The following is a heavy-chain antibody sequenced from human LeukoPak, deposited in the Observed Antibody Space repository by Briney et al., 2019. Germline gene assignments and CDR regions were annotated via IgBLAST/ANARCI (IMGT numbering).Heavy chain of an antibody. CDR3: AKRSGPNSGPFDS. J-gene: IGHJ4*02. V-gene: IGHV3-30*02. D-gene: IGHD1-1*01. CDR1: VFIFTEYG. CDR2: VRKDASEK. Sequence: PGGSLRLFCAASVFIFTEYGMYWVREAPGKGREGVAFVRKDASEKKYADSVEGRFTISRDDSENTVYLKMNNLRVDDTAVYYCAKRSGPNSGPFDSWGQGTPVIVSS.